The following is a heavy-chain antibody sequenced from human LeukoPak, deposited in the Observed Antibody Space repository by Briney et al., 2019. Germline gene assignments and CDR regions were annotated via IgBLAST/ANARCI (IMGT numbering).Heavy chain of an antibody. J-gene: IGHJ6*03. V-gene: IGHV3-7*01. CDR3: ARLGYCSSTSCPLYYYYMDV. D-gene: IGHD2-2*01. Sequence: GGSLRLSCAASGFTFSSYWMGWVRQAPGKGLEWVANIKQDGSEKYYVDSVKGRFTISRDNAKNSLYLQMNSLRAEDTAVYYCARLGYCSSTSCPLYYYYMDVWGKGTTVTVSS. CDR2: IKQDGSEK. CDR1: GFTFSSYW.